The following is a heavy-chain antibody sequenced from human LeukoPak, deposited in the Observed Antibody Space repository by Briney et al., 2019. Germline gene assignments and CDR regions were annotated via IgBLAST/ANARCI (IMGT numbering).Heavy chain of an antibody. CDR3: ARGGVWRGYSSSWYPKPFDY. D-gene: IGHD6-13*01. CDR2: INPSGGST. J-gene: IGHJ4*02. V-gene: IGHV1-46*01. CDR1: GYTFTSYY. Sequence: ASVKVSCKASGYTFTSYYMHWVRQAPGQGLEWMGIINPSGGSTSYAQKCQGRVTMTRDTSTSTVYMELSSLRSEDTAVYYCARGGVWRGYSSSWYPKPFDYWGQGTLVTVSS.